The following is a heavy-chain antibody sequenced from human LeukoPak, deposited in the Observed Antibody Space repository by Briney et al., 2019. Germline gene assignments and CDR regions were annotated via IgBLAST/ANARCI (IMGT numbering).Heavy chain of an antibody. D-gene: IGHD6-25*01. J-gene: IGHJ5*02. V-gene: IGHV3-23*01. CDR1: GFTFSNYA. Sequence: GGSLRLSCAASGFTFSNYAMSWVRQAPGKGLEWVSGIGGSGDTTYYADSVKGRFTISRDNADNTVYLQMNSLRAEDTALYYCAKDHYSSGNWFAPWGQGTLVTVSS. CDR3: AKDHYSSGNWFAP. CDR2: IGGSGDTT.